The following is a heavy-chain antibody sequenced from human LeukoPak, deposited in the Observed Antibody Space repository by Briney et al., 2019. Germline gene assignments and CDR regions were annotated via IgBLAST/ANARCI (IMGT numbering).Heavy chain of an antibody. Sequence: PSETLSLTCTVSGGSISSYYWGWLRQPPGKGLEWMGSMYYSGTTYRTSSLKSRVTISVDTSKNQFSLKLSSVTAADTALYYCARHMTSSPWGSFDYWGQGTLVTVSS. CDR1: GGSISSYY. V-gene: IGHV4-39*01. D-gene: IGHD2-2*01. J-gene: IGHJ4*02. CDR2: MYYSGTT. CDR3: ARHMTSSPWGSFDY.